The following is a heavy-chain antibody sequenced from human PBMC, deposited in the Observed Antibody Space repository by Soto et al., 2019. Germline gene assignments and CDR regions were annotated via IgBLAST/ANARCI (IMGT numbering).Heavy chain of an antibody. D-gene: IGHD2-8*02. CDR3: ARDKITGLFDY. J-gene: IGHJ4*02. CDR2: INHSGST. Sequence: PSETLSLTCAVSGGSISSGDYSWSCIRQPPGTGLEWIGEINHSGSTNYNPSLKSRVTISVDTSKNQFSLKLTSVTAADTAVYYCARDKITGLFDYWGQETLVTVSS. CDR1: GGSISSGDYS. V-gene: IGHV4-30-2*01.